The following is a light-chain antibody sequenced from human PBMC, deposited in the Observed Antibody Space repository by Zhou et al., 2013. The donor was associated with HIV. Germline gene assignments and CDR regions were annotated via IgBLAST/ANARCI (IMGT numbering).Light chain of an antibody. Sequence: DIQMTQSPSTLSASVGDRVTITCRASQSISDWLAWYQQKPGKAPNLLIFKASNLESGVPSRFRGSGSATEFTLTINSLRPDDFATYYCQQYNTYSVTFGGGTKVGHQT. V-gene: IGKV1-5*03. CDR1: QSISDW. J-gene: IGKJ4*01. CDR3: QQYNTYSVT. CDR2: KAS.